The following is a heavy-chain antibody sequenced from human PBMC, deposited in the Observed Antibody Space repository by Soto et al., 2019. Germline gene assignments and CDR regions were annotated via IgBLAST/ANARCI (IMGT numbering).Heavy chain of an antibody. CDR1: GYDFTTYG. CDR2: ISAHNGNT. CDR3: ARGRYGDY. V-gene: IGHV1-18*01. Sequence: QVHLVQSGAEVKQSGASVKVSCKGSGYDFTTYGITWVRQAPGQGLEWMAWISAHNGNTDYAQKLQGRVTVTRDTSTSTAYMELRSLRSDDTAVYYCARGRYGDYWGQGAMVTVSS. D-gene: IGHD1-1*01. J-gene: IGHJ4*02.